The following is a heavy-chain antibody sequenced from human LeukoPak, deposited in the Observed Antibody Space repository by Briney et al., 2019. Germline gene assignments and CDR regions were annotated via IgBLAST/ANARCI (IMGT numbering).Heavy chain of an antibody. CDR3: ARDYYGDYYFDY. CDR1: GFTSSSYS. CDR2: LNSNSRYI. J-gene: IGHJ4*02. V-gene: IGHV3-21*01. D-gene: IGHD4-17*01. Sequence: GGSLRLSCAASGFTSSSYSMDWVRQAPGKGLEWVSSLNSNSRYIYYADSVKGRFTISRDNAKNSLYLQMNSLRAEDTAVYYCARDYYGDYYFDYWGQGTLVTVSS.